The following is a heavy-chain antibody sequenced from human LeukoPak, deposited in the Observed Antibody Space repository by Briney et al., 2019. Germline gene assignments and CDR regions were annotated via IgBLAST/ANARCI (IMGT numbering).Heavy chain of an antibody. D-gene: IGHD1-26*01. CDR1: GGSVSSGSYY. CDR3: ARGVHSGSYRGLDAFDI. CDR2: IYYSGST. J-gene: IGHJ3*02. V-gene: IGHV4-61*01. Sequence: SETLSLTCTVSGGSVSSGSYYWSWIRQPPGKGLEWIGYIYYSGSTNYNPSLKSRVTISVDTSKNQFSLKLSSVTAADTAVYYCARGVHSGSYRGLDAFDIWGQGTMVTVSS.